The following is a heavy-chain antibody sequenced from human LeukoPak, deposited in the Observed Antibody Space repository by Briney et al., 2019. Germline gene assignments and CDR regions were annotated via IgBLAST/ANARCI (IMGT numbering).Heavy chain of an antibody. CDR2: IWSDGSDK. CDR3: AKDAQRGFDYSNSLQN. Sequence: GGSLRLSCAASGFTFSHYGMHWVRQTPGAGLEWVAVIWSDGSDKYYAKSVKGRFTISRDNSKNSLFLQMNSLRAEDTAGYYCAKDAQRGFDYSNSLQNWGQGVLVTVSS. CDR1: GFTFSHYG. J-gene: IGHJ1*01. V-gene: IGHV3-33*06. D-gene: IGHD4-11*01.